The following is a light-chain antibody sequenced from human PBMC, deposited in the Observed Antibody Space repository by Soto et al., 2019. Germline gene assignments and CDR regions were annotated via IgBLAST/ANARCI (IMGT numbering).Light chain of an antibody. V-gene: IGKV3-15*01. CDR3: QQYDTWPPVT. CDR2: GAS. Sequence: EIVMTQSPATLSVSPGERGTLSCRASQSVNSNLAWYQQKPGQAPRLLIYGASTWAAGIPARFSGSGSGTEFTLTISSLQAEDLAVYYCQQYDTWPPVTFGQGTKVEIK. J-gene: IGKJ1*01. CDR1: QSVNSN.